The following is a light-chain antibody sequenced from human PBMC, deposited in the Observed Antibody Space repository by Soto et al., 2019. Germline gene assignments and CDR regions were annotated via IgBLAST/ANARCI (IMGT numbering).Light chain of an antibody. J-gene: IGLJ1*01. CDR3: SSYVGSNTYV. CDR2: EGS. V-gene: IGLV2-23*01. Sequence: QSALTQPASVSGSPGQSITISCTGTSSDVGSCDVVSWYQQHPGKVPKLLISEGSKRPSGVSDRFSGSKSGNTASLTISGLQAEDEADYYCSSYVGSNTYVVGTGTKLTVL. CDR1: SSDVGSCDV.